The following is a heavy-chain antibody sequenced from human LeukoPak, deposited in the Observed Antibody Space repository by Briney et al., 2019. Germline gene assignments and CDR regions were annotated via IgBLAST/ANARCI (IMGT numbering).Heavy chain of an antibody. CDR3: ARESHTEGWCDP. J-gene: IGHJ5*02. CDR2: IYYSGST. CDR1: GGSISSGGYY. V-gene: IGHV4-31*03. Sequence: SQTLSLTCTVSGGSISSGGYYWSWLHQPPGKGLEWIGYIYYSGSTYYNPSLKSRVTISVDTSKNQVSLKLSSVTAADTAVYYCARESHTEGWCDPWGQGTLVTVSS.